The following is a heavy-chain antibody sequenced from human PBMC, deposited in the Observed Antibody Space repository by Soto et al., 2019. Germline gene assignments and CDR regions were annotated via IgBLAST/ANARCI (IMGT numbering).Heavy chain of an antibody. J-gene: IGHJ6*02. CDR1: AFSFSDYA. CDR2: IGCDASHE. D-gene: IGHD6-13*01. CDR3: ARDQGRAAADGPLGNGLDV. Sequence: QPGGSLRLSCAPSAFSFSDYATHCVRRAQSKGLEGLTIIGCDASHEYYGDCVKGRFTISRDNSNNTLYLRLNSLTADDTAVYFCARDQGRAAADGPLGNGLDVWGQGTAVAVSS. V-gene: IGHV3-33*01.